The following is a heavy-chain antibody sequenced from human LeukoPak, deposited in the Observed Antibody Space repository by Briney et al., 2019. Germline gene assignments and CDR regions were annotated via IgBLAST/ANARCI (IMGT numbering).Heavy chain of an antibody. Sequence: GGSLRLSCAASGFTVSSNYMSWVRQAPGKGLEWVSVIYSGGSPYYADSVKGRFTISRDDSKNTLYLQMNSLRAEDTAVYYCAKLFRFGYCSSTSCYSRAFDPWGQGTLVTVSS. V-gene: IGHV3-53*05. CDR3: AKLFRFGYCSSTSCYSRAFDP. D-gene: IGHD2-2*01. J-gene: IGHJ5*02. CDR2: IYSGGSP. CDR1: GFTVSSNY.